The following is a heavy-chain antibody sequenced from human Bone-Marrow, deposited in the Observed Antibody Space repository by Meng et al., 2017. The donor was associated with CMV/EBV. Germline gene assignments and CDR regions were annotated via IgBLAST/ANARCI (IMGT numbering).Heavy chain of an antibody. Sequence: GSLRLSCTVAGGSINSYYWSWIRQPPGKGLEWIGYVNYNGITNYNPSLKSRVTISVDTSKKQFSLKLTSVTAADTAVYYCARAHAVARYYHWGQGTLVTVSS. CDR2: VNYNGIT. CDR1: GGSINSYY. V-gene: IGHV4-59*01. J-gene: IGHJ5*02. CDR3: ARAHAVARYYH. D-gene: IGHD6-19*01.